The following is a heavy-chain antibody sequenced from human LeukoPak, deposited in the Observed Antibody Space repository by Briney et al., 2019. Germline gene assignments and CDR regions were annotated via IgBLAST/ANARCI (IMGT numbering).Heavy chain of an antibody. D-gene: IGHD3-22*01. CDR3: AREYYYDSSGYPEDAFDI. CDR1: GFTFSSYS. V-gene: IGHV3-48*01. Sequence: GGSLRLSCAASGFTFSSYSMNWGRQAPGRGLEWVSYISSSSSTIYYADAVKGRFTISRDNAKNSLYLQMNSLRAEDTAVYYCAREYYYDSSGYPEDAFDIWGQGTMVTVSS. CDR2: ISSSSSTI. J-gene: IGHJ3*02.